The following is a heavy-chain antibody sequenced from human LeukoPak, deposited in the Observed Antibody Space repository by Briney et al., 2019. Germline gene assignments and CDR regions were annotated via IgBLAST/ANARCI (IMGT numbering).Heavy chain of an antibody. CDR1: GYTFTRYY. Sequence: ASVKVSCKASGYTFTRYYMHWVRQAPGQGLEWMGWINPNSGGTNYAQKFQGRVTMTRDTSISTAYMELSRLRSDDTAVYYCARGGALWFGELTNNWFDPWGQGTLVTVSS. D-gene: IGHD3-10*01. J-gene: IGHJ5*02. CDR3: ARGGALWFGELTNNWFDP. CDR2: INPNSGGT. V-gene: IGHV1-2*02.